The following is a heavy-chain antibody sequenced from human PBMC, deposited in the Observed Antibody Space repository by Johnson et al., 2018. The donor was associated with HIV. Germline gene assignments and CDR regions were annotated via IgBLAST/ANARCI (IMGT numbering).Heavy chain of an antibody. J-gene: IGHJ3*02. CDR3: ARDYETI. D-gene: IGHD3-16*01. CDR1: GFTFSSYA. Sequence: VQLVESWGGVVQPGRSLRLSCAASGFTFSSYAMHWVRQAPGKGLEWVAVISYDGSNKYYADSVKGRFTISRDNSKNTLYLQMNSLRAEDTAVYYCARDYETIWGQGTMVTVSS. V-gene: IGHV3-30*04. CDR2: ISYDGSNK.